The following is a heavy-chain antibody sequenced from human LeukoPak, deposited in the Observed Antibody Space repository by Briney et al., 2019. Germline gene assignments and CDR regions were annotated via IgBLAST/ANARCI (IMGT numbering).Heavy chain of an antibody. Sequence: GGSLRLSCAASGFTVSSNYMAWVRQAPGKGLEWVTVIYGGGGTYYADSVKGRFTISRDNSQNTLYLQMNSLRAEDTAVYYCARVPDLAARRPDDYWGQGTLVTVSS. CDR1: GFTVSSNY. D-gene: IGHD6-6*01. CDR2: IYGGGGT. J-gene: IGHJ4*02. V-gene: IGHV3-53*01. CDR3: ARVPDLAARRPDDY.